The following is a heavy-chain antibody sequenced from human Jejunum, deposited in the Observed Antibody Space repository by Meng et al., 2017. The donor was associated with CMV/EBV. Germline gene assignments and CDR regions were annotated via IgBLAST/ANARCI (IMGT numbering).Heavy chain of an antibody. V-gene: IGHV5-51*01. CDR2: IYPRDSNT. CDR3: ARLTILGGAIT. D-gene: IGHD3-3*01. Sequence: GSGCSFATSWIGWVRRLPGKGLEWIGVIYPRDSNTMYSPSFQGHVTISADKAISTAYLEWSSLKASDSAMYYCARLTILGGAITWGQGTLVTVSS. J-gene: IGHJ4*03. CDR1: GCSFATSW.